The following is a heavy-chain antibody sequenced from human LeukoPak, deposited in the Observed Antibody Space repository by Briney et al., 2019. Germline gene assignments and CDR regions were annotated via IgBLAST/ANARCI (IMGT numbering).Heavy chain of an antibody. J-gene: IGHJ5*02. D-gene: IGHD2-2*01. CDR2: INPNSGGT. CDR3: ARVNGCTSSTSCYANWFDP. V-gene: IGHV1-2*04. CDR1: GYTFTGYY. Sequence: GASVKVSCKASGYTFTGYYMHWVRQAPGQGLEWMGWINPNSGGTNYAQKFQGWVTMTRDTSISTAYMELGRLRSDDTAVYYCARVNGCTSSTSCYANWFDPWGQGTLVTVSS.